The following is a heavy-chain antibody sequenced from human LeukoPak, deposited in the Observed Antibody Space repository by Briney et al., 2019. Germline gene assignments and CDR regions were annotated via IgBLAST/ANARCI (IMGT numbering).Heavy chain of an antibody. CDR2: INPSGGST. D-gene: IGHD3-22*01. V-gene: IGHV1-46*01. CDR1: GYTFTSYY. CDR3: ARDLAYYYDSSGYPGY. Sequence: ASVKVSCKASGYTFTSYYMHWVRQAPGQGLEWMGIINPSGGSTSYAQKFQGRVTMTRDTSTSTVYMELSGLRSEDTAVYCCARDLAYYYDSSGYPGYWGQGTLVTVSS. J-gene: IGHJ4*02.